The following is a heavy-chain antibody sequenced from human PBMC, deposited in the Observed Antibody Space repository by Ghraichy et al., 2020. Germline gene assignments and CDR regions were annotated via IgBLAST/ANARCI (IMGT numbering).Heavy chain of an antibody. Sequence: SQTLSLTCTVSGGSISSYYWSWIRQPPGKGLEWIGYIYYSGSTNYNPSLKSRVTISVDTSKNQFSLKLSSVTAADTAVYYCARVRRYYDSSGYYNWFDPWGQGTLVTVSS. D-gene: IGHD3-22*01. CDR2: IYYSGST. V-gene: IGHV4-59*01. CDR1: GGSISSYY. J-gene: IGHJ5*02. CDR3: ARVRRYYDSSGYYNWFDP.